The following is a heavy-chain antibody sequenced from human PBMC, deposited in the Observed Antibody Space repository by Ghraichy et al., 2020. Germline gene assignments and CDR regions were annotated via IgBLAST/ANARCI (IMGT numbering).Heavy chain of an antibody. CDR3: ASHDSSGYLPWGDY. V-gene: IGHV3-48*03. J-gene: IGHJ4*02. CDR1: GFTFSIYE. D-gene: IGHD3-22*01. Sequence: GESLRLSCAASGFTFSIYEMNWVRQAPGKGLEWVSYISSSGSTIYYADSVKGRFTISRDNAKNSLYLQMNSLRAEDTAVYYCASHDSSGYLPWGDYWGQGTLVTVSS. CDR2: ISSSGSTI.